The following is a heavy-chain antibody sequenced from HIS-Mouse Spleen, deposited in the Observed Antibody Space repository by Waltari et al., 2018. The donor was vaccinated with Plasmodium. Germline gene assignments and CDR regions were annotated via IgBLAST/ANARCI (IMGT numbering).Heavy chain of an antibody. CDR2: IYSGGST. CDR1: GFTVSSNY. CDR3: ASKTTVTNHAFDI. V-gene: IGHV3-53*01. J-gene: IGHJ3*02. Sequence: EVQLVESGGGLIQPGGSLRLSCAASGFTVSSNYMIWVRRAPGKGREWVSVIYSGGSTYYADSVKGRLTISRDNSKNTLYLQMNSLRAEDTAVYYCASKTTVTNHAFDIWGQGTMVTVSS. D-gene: IGHD4-17*01.